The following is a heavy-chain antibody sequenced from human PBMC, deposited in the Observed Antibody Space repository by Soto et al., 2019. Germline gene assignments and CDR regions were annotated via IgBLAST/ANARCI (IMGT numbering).Heavy chain of an antibody. V-gene: IGHV2-26*01. CDR1: GFSLSNARMG. CDR2: IFSNDEK. Sequence: QVTLKESGPVLVKPTETLTLTCTVSGFSLSNARMGVSWIRQPPGTALEWLAHIFSNDEKSYSTSLKSRLTISKDTAKSQVVLTMTNMDPVDTATYHCARIPLRGDDQTKNYWYFDLWGRGTLVTVSS. D-gene: IGHD1-1*01. J-gene: IGHJ2*01. CDR3: ARIPLRGDDQTKNYWYFDL.